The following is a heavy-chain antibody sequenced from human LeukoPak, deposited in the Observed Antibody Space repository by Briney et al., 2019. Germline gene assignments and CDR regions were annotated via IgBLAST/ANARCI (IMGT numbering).Heavy chain of an antibody. J-gene: IGHJ4*02. Sequence: GGSLRLSCAASGFTVSTNYMHGLRQAPGKGLDWVSLIYSGGDTYHPDSVRGRFTLSRDDSKNTLYLQMNSLRVEDTAVYYCAREGHYFDSWGEGTLVTVSS. CDR1: GFTVSTNY. V-gene: IGHV3-66*01. CDR2: IYSGGDT. CDR3: AREGHYFDS.